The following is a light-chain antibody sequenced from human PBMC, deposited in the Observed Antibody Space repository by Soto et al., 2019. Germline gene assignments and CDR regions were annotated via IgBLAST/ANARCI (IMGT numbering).Light chain of an antibody. CDR3: HQFASTPRT. CDR1: QRVDRNY. CDR2: AAS. Sequence: EIVLTQSPGTLSLSPGESATLSCRASQRVDRNYLAWYQQKPGQAPRLLIYAASSRATGIPPRFSGSGSGTEFALTISGLEPEDFAVYYCHQFASTPRTFGQGTKVETK. V-gene: IGKV3-20*01. J-gene: IGKJ1*01.